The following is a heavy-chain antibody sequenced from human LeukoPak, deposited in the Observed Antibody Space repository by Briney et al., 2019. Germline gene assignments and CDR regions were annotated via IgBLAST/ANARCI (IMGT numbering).Heavy chain of an antibody. CDR1: GFTFSSYA. Sequence: GGSLRLSCAASGFTFSSYAMHWVRQAPGKGLEWVAVISYDGSNKYYADSVKGRFTISRDNSKNTLYLQMNSLRAEDTAVYYCARDDGPGVYCSSTSCYTGWFDPWGQGTLVTVS. D-gene: IGHD2-2*02. V-gene: IGHV3-30*07. J-gene: IGHJ5*02. CDR2: ISYDGSNK. CDR3: ARDDGPGVYCSSTSCYTGWFDP.